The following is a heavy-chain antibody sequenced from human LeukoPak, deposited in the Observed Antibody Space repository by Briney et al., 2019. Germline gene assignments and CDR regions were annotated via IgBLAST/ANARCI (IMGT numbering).Heavy chain of an antibody. CDR1: GFTFSSYS. CDR2: ISSSSSYI. D-gene: IGHD6-13*01. Sequence: GGSLTLSCAASGFTFSSYSMNWVRQAPGKGLEWVSFISSSSSYIYYADSVKGRFTISRDNAKNSLYLQMNSLRAEDTAVYYCARDQVAAAALDAFDIWGQGTMVTVSS. CDR3: ARDQVAAAALDAFDI. J-gene: IGHJ3*02. V-gene: IGHV3-21*01.